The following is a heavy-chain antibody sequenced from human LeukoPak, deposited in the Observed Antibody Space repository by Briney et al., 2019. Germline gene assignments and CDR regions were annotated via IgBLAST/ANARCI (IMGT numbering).Heavy chain of an antibody. J-gene: IGHJ4*02. CDR2: IKQDGREK. CDR3: ANLRLEG. Sequence: GGSLRLSCATSGFAFSTYWMTWVRQAPGKGLEWVANIKQDGREKYYVDSVKGRFTISRDKAKNSLYLQMNSLRAEDTAVYYCANLRLEGWGQGTLVTVSS. V-gene: IGHV3-7*01. D-gene: IGHD3-16*01. CDR1: GFAFSTYW.